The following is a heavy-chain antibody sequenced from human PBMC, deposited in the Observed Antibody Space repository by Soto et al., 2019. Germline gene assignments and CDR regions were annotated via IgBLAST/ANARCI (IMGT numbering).Heavy chain of an antibody. J-gene: IGHJ4*02. Sequence: GASVKVSCKASGGTFSSYAISWVRQAPGQGLEWMGGIIPIFGTANYAQKFQGRVTITADKSTSTAYMELSSLRSEDTAVYYCARDRHYYDSSGYYNSGVFDYWGQGTLVTVS. V-gene: IGHV1-69*06. D-gene: IGHD3-22*01. CDR2: IIPIFGTA. CDR3: ARDRHYYDSSGYYNSGVFDY. CDR1: GGTFSSYA.